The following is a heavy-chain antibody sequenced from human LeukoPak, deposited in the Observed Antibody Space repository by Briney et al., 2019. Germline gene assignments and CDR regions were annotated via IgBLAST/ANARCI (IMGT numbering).Heavy chain of an antibody. Sequence: SETLSLTCAVCVGSFSGYYWSWIRQPPGKGLEWIGEINHSGSTNYNPSLKSRVTISVDTSKNQFSLKLSSVTAADTAVYYCARAVAGSKWFDPWGQGTLVTVSS. CDR1: VGSFSGYY. CDR3: ARAVAGSKWFDP. D-gene: IGHD6-19*01. CDR2: INHSGST. V-gene: IGHV4-34*01. J-gene: IGHJ5*02.